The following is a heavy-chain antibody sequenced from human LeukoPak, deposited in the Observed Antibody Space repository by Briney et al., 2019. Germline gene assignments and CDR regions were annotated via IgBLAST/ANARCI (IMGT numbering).Heavy chain of an antibody. CDR1: GGSLSRYY. V-gene: IGHV4-4*07. CDR2: IYTSVST. Sequence: SETLSLTCTVSGGSLSRYYWSWIRQPAGKGLEWIGRIYTSVSTNYNPSLKSRVTMSVDTSKTQFSLKLSSVTAADTAVYYCARDHYYYDSSGYLPLDYWGQGTLVTVSS. CDR3: ARDHYYYDSSGYLPLDY. J-gene: IGHJ4*02. D-gene: IGHD3-22*01.